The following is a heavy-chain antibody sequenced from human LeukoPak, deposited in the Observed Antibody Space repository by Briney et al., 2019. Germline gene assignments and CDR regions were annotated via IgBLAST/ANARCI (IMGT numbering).Heavy chain of an antibody. CDR1: GGSITTYY. D-gene: IGHD3-22*01. Sequence: SETLSLTCSVSGGSITTYYWSWIRLPTGKGLEWIGFFHYSGSTNYNPSLKSRVTISVDTSKNQFSLKLSSVTAADTAVYYCARGREEFYYDSSGYYYFDHWGQGTLVTVSP. CDR2: FHYSGST. CDR3: ARGREEFYYDSSGYYYFDH. J-gene: IGHJ4*02. V-gene: IGHV4-59*13.